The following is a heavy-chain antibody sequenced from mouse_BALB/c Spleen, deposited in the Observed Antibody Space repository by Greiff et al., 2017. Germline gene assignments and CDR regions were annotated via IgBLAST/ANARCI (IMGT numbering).Heavy chain of an antibody. Sequence: EVQRVESGGGLVQPGGSRKLSCAASGFTFSSFGMHWVRQAPEKGLEWVAYISSGSSTIYYADTVKGRFTISRDNPKNTLFLQMTSLRSEDTAMYYCARWLLSYYAMDYWGQGTSVTVSS. CDR3: ARWLLSYYAMDY. J-gene: IGHJ4*01. CDR2: ISSGSSTI. V-gene: IGHV5-17*02. CDR1: GFTFSSFG. D-gene: IGHD2-3*01.